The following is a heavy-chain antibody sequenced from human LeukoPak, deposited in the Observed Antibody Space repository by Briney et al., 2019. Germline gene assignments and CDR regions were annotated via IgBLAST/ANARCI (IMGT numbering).Heavy chain of an antibody. Sequence: PGGSLRLSCAASGFTFSSYDMHWVRQATGKGLEWVSAIGTAGDTYYPGSVKGQFTISRENAKNSLYLQMNSLRAGGTAVYYCARETVNYGSGKDYGMDVWGQGTTVTVSS. CDR3: ARETVNYGSGKDYGMDV. V-gene: IGHV3-13*01. J-gene: IGHJ6*02. CDR2: IGTAGDT. D-gene: IGHD3-10*01. CDR1: GFTFSSYD.